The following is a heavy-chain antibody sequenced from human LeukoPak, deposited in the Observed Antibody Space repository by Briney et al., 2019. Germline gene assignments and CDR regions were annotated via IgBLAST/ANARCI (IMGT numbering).Heavy chain of an antibody. J-gene: IGHJ5*02. V-gene: IGHV4-4*07. D-gene: IGHD3-3*01. CDR2: IYTSGST. CDR1: GGSISSYY. CDR3: ARERRYDFWSGLGYNWFDP. Sequence: PSETLSLTCTVSGGSISSYYWSWIRQPAGKGLEWIGRIYTSGSTNYNPSLKSRVTISVDTSKNQFSLKLSSVTAADTAVYYCARERRYDFWSGLGYNWFDPWGQGTLVTVSS.